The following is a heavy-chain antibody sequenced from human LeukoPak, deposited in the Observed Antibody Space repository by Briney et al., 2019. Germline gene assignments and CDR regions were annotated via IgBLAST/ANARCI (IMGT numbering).Heavy chain of an antibody. CDR2: ICCSGST. CDR1: GGSISSYG. J-gene: IGHJ4*02. Sequence: SETLSLTCAASGGSISSYGWSWIRQPPGKGLEWIWYICCSGSTNYNPSLKSRVTISVDTSKNQFSLKLSSVTAADTAVYYCARGITDLAPAYWGQGTLVTVSS. V-gene: IGHV4-59*01. D-gene: IGHD3-10*01. CDR3: ARGITDLAPAY.